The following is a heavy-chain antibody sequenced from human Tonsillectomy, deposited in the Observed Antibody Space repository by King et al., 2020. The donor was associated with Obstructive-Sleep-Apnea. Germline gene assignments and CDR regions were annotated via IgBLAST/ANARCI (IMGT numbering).Heavy chain of an antibody. CDR1: GFTFDDYT. CDR2: ISWDGGST. V-gene: IGHV3-43*01. J-gene: IGHJ4*02. D-gene: IGHD3-3*01. CDR3: AKDINVGVAAELRFLEWLSLRPFFDY. Sequence: VQLVESGGVVVQPGGSLRLSCAASGFTFDDYTIHWVRQAPGKGLEWVSLISWDGGSTYYADSVKGRFTISRDNSKNSLYLQMNSLRTEDTALYYCAKDINVGVAAELRFLEWLSLRPFFDYWGQGTLVTVSS.